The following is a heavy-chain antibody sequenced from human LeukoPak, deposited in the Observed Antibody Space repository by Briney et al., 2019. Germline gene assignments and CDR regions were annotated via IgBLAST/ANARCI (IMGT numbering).Heavy chain of an antibody. J-gene: IGHJ4*02. V-gene: IGHV3-23*01. D-gene: IGHD6-19*01. Sequence: SGGSLRLSCAASGFTFSTYAMSWVRQAPGKGLEWVSSFSGTTGRTYHANSVRGRFTISRDNSKQTLSLQMNSLRGDDTAAYYCAQGGIGLAGLAYWGQGTLVTVSS. CDR3: AQGGIGLAGLAY. CDR1: GFTFSTYA. CDR2: FSGTTGRT.